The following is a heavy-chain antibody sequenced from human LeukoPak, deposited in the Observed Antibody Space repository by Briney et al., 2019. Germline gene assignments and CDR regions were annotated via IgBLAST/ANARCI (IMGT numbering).Heavy chain of an antibody. CDR1: GFTFSSYA. D-gene: IGHD1-26*01. V-gene: IGHV3-30*04. CDR3: ARDPSEVGATYQFDY. CDR2: ISYDGSNK. J-gene: IGHJ4*02. Sequence: GGSLRLSCAASGFTFSSYAMHWVRQAPGKGLEWVAVISYDGSNKYYADSVKGRFTISRDNSKNTLYLQMNSLRAEDTAVYYCARDPSEVGATYQFDYWGQGTLVTVSS.